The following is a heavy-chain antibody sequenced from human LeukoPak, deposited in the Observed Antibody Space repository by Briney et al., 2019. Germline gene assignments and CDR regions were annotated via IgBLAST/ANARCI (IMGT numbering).Heavy chain of an antibody. J-gene: IGHJ4*02. Sequence: GGSLRLSCAASGITLSNYGMSWVRQAPGKGLEWVSTIDKTTYPTFYADSVKGRFTISRDNSKNTLYLQMNSLRTKDTAVYFCAKFEGATIPGWFNDYWGQGTLVTVSS. V-gene: IGHV3-23*05. CDR1: GITLSNYG. CDR2: IDKTTYPT. D-gene: IGHD6-19*01. CDR3: AKFEGATIPGWFNDY.